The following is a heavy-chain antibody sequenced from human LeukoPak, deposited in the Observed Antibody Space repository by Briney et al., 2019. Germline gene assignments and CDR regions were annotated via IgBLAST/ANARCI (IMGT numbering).Heavy chain of an antibody. Sequence: GGSPRLSCAASGFTFNDYYMSWIRQAPGKGLEWLSYINIGGTNTHYADSVKGRFTISRDNAKKSLYLEMNNLRAEDTAVYYCATGGAGFDTWGQGVLVTVSS. D-gene: IGHD5-12*01. J-gene: IGHJ5*02. CDR2: INIGGTNT. CDR3: ATGGAGFDT. V-gene: IGHV3-11*01. CDR1: GFTFNDYY.